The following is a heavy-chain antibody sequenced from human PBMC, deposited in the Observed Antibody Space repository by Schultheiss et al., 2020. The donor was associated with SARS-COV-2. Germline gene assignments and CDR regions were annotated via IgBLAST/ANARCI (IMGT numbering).Heavy chain of an antibody. CDR1: GGSISSYY. Sequence: SETLSLTCTVSGGSISSYYWSWIRQPAGKGLEWIGRIYTSGSTNYNPSLKSRVTISVDTSKNQFSLKLSSVTAADTAVYYCARGGSSTSYTPGVDYWGQGTLVTVSS. CDR2: IYTSGST. J-gene: IGHJ4*02. CDR3: ARGGSSTSYTPGVDY. V-gene: IGHV4-4*07. D-gene: IGHD2-2*01.